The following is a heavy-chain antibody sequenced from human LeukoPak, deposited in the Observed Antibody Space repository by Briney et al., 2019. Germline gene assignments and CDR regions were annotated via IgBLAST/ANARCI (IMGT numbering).Heavy chain of an antibody. CDR2: ISSSSSTI. J-gene: IGHJ4*02. CDR1: GFTFSSYS. Sequence: GGSLRLSCAASGFTFSSYSMDWVRQAPGKGLEWVSYISSSSSTIYYADSVEGRFTISRDNAKNSLYLQMNSLRAEDTAVYYCARDRLWFGELLTRFDYWGQGTLVTVSS. V-gene: IGHV3-48*01. CDR3: ARDRLWFGELLTRFDY. D-gene: IGHD3-10*01.